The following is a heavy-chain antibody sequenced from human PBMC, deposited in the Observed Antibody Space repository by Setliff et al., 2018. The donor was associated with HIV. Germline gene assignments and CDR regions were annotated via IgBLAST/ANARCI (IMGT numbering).Heavy chain of an antibody. V-gene: IGHV3-74*01. Sequence: GGSLRLSCAASGFTFDRYWMHWVRQASGEGLVWVSRFNTDGSIKTYAGSLKQRFTISRDNAKNTLYLQMNSLRAEDTGVYYCYSGYDTEEQSYFDYWGQGTLVTVSS. CDR2: FNTDGSIK. CDR1: GFTFDRYW. D-gene: IGHD5-12*01. CDR3: YSGYDTEEQSYFDY. J-gene: IGHJ4*02.